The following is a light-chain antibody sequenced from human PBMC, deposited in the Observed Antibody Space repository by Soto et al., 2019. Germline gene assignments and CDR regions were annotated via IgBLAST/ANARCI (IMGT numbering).Light chain of an antibody. Sequence: DIQMTQSPSSLSASVGDRVTITCQASQDISNYLNWYQQKPGKAPKLLIYDASNLETGVPSRFSESGSGTDFTFTISSLQPEDIATYYCQQYDNLLCTFGPGTKVDIK. J-gene: IGKJ3*01. V-gene: IGKV1-33*01. CDR3: QQYDNLLCT. CDR1: QDISNY. CDR2: DAS.